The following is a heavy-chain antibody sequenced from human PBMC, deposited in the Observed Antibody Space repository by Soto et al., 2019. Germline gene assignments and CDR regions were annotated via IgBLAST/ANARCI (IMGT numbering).Heavy chain of an antibody. V-gene: IGHV3-23*01. CDR3: AKGYCSGGSCSHDAFDI. CDR2: ISGSGGST. Sequence: GGSLRLSCAASGFTFSSYAMSWVRQAPGKGLEWVSAISGSGGSTYYADSVKGRFTISRDNSKNTLYLQMNSLRAEDTAVYYCAKGYCSGGSCSHDAFDIWGQGTMVTVSS. CDR1: GFTFSSYA. J-gene: IGHJ3*02. D-gene: IGHD2-15*01.